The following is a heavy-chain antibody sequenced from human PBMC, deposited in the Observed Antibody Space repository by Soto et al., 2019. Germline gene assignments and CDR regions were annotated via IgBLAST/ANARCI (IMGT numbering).Heavy chain of an antibody. CDR1: GFSFTNHA. V-gene: IGHV3-23*01. D-gene: IGHD3-10*01. CDR2: ISIRGERT. J-gene: IGHJ4*02. Sequence: GGSLRLSCAASGFSFTNHAMSWVRQAPGKELEWVSAISIRGERTYYADSVKGRFTISRDNSRNTLYLHMYSLRAEDTAVYFCAQNGGSGTFYAFDYWGQGTLVHRLL. CDR3: AQNGGSGTFYAFDY.